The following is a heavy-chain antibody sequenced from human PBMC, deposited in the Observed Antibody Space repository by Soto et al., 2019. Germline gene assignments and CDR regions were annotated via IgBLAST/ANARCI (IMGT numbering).Heavy chain of an antibody. CDR2: TSYDGSNN. V-gene: IGHV3-33*05. CDR1: GFTFRSYV. J-gene: IGHJ4*02. CDR3: SRWGTTGGLDV. Sequence: QVQLVESGGGVVQPGTSLRLSCVGSGFTFRSYVIHWVRQAPGKGLEWVALTSYDGSNNFYGDSVKGRFTISRHNSRNTGEAPMDSLRIEDTALYYLSRWGTTGGLDVWGQGTLVSVSS. D-gene: IGHD3-16*01.